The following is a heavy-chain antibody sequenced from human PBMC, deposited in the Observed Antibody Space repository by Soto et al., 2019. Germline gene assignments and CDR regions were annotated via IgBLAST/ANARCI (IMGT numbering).Heavy chain of an antibody. D-gene: IGHD5-12*01. J-gene: IGHJ6*03. CDR3: AKGKIAATIPSGWGYYMDV. CDR2: IAWTGGST. CDR1: GFTSDDYA. V-gene: IGHV3-9*02. Sequence: EVQLVESGGDLVQPGRSLRLSCAASGFTSDDYAMHWVRQAPGKGLEWVSGIAWTGGSTGYADSVKGRFTISRDSAKNSLYLQMNSLRTEDTALYYGAKGKIAATIPSGWGYYMDVWGKGTTVTVSS.